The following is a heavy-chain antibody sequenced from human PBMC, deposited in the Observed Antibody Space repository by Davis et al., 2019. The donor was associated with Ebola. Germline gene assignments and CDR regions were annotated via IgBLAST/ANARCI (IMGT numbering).Heavy chain of an antibody. J-gene: IGHJ5*02. D-gene: IGHD5-12*01. Sequence: GESLKISCAASGFTFSSYWMSWVRQAPGKGLEWVANIKQDGSEKYYVDSVKGRFTISRDNAKNSLYLQMNSLRAEDTAVYYCARDGWLRFGRVWFDPWGQGTLVTVSS. CDR1: GFTFSSYW. CDR3: ARDGWLRFGRVWFDP. CDR2: IKQDGSEK. V-gene: IGHV3-7*01.